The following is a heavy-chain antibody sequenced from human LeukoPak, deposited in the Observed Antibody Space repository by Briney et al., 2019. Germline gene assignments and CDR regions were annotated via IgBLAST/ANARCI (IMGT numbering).Heavy chain of an antibody. J-gene: IGHJ4*02. CDR1: GFTFSSYG. D-gene: IGHD1-26*01. CDR2: IRYDGSNK. V-gene: IGHV3-30*02. Sequence: GESLKISCAASGFTFSSYGMHWVRQAPGKGLEWVAFIRYDGSNKYYVDSVKGRFTISRDNSKNTLYLQMSSLRAEDTAVYYCAKDPFRREGYYFDYWGQGTLVTVSS. CDR3: AKDPFRREGYYFDY.